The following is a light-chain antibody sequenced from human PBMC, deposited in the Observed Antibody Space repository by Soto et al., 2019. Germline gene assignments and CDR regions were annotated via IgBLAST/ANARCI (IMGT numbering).Light chain of an antibody. CDR1: QSVSRSY. CDR3: QQYGSSPWT. V-gene: IGKV3-20*01. CDR2: DTS. J-gene: IGKJ1*01. Sequence: EIVLTQSPGTLSLSPGEGATLSCRASQSVSRSYLAWFQQKPGQAPRLLIYDTSTRATGIPERFSGSGSGTGFTLTISRLEPEDFAVYYCQQYGSSPWTFGQWTKVAIK.